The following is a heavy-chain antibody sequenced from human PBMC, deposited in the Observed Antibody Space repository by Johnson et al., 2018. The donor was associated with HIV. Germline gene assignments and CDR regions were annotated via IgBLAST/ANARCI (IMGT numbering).Heavy chain of an antibody. V-gene: IGHV3-30*18. CDR1: GFTFSSYG. CDR2: ISYDGSNK. Sequence: QVQLVESGGGVVQPGRSLRLSCAASGFTFSSYGMHWVRQAPGKGLAWVAVISYDGSNKYYADSVKGRFTISRDNSKNTLYLQMNSLRAEDTAVYYCAKDKSNAFDIWGQGTMVTVSS. J-gene: IGHJ3*02. CDR3: AKDKSNAFDI.